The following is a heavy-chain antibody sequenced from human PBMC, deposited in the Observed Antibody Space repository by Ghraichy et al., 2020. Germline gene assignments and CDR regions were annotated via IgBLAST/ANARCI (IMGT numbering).Heavy chain of an antibody. J-gene: IGHJ5*02. CDR2: IYTTGST. CDR3: ARDLRGYVHPYNYFDP. D-gene: IGHD6-25*01. Sequence: SETLSLTCFVSGGSVSSGTYYWTWIRQPPGKALEWIGYIYTTGSTDYNPSLKSRLTVSLDTSKNQFSLKLRSVTAADTAVYFCARDLRGYVHPYNYFDPWGQGALVTVSS. CDR1: GGSVSSGTYY. V-gene: IGHV4-61*01.